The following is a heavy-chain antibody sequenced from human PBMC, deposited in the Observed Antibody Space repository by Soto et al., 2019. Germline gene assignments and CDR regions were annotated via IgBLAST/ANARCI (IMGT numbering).Heavy chain of an antibody. J-gene: IGHJ4*02. CDR3: ARHSPYCGGDCYSYDY. CDR1: GGSISSYY. D-gene: IGHD2-21*02. V-gene: IGHV4-59*08. Sequence: PSETLSLTCTASGGSISSYYWSWIRQPPGKGLEWIGYIYYSGSTNYNPSLKSRVTISVDTSKNQFSLKLSSVTAADTAVYYCARHSPYCGGDCYSYDYWGQGTLVTVSS. CDR2: IYYSGST.